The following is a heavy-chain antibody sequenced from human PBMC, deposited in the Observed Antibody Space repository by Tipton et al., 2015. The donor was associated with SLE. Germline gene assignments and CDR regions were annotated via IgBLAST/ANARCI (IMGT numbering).Heavy chain of an antibody. J-gene: IGHJ4*02. D-gene: IGHD6-13*01. Sequence: LRLSCTVSGDSISSSYWSRIRQPPGKGLEWIGEINHSGSTNYNPSLKSRVTISVDTSKNQFSLKLSSVTAADTAVYYCARWGMGSSWGYWGQGTLVTVSS. CDR3: ARWGMGSSWGY. CDR1: GDSISSSY. CDR2: INHSGST. V-gene: IGHV4-34*01.